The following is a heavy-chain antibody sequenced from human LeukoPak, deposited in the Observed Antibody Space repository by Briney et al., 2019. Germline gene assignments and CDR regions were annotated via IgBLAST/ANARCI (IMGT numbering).Heavy chain of an antibody. V-gene: IGHV3-7*01. CDR2: IRPDANDG. J-gene: IGHJ4*02. D-gene: IGHD7-27*01. Sequence: GGSLRLSCAASGFTFSHYWTAWVCQAPGKGLEWVAIIRPDANDGSYVDSVKGRFTISRDNAKNSLYLQLNSLRAEDTAVYFCARADWGSIDYWGQGALVTVSS. CDR3: ARADWGSIDY. CDR1: GFTFSHYW.